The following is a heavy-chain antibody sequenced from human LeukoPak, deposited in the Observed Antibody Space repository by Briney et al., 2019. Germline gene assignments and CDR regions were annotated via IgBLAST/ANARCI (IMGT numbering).Heavy chain of an antibody. CDR2: IYYSGST. CDR3: ASQKGTLFDY. V-gene: IGHV4-59*01. J-gene: IGHJ4*02. Sequence: PSETLSLTCTVSGGSISSYYWSWIRQPPGKGLEWIGYIYYSGSTNYNPSLKSRVTISVDTSKNQFSLKLSSVTAADTAVYYCASQKGTLFDYWGRGTLVTVSS. CDR1: GGSISSYY. D-gene: IGHD3-10*01.